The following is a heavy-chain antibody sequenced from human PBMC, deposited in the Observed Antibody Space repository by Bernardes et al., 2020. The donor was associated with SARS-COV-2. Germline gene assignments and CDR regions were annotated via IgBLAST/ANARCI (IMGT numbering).Heavy chain of an antibody. CDR3: AKDGAFDI. CDR2: ISWNKRNI. J-gene: IGHJ3*02. V-gene: IGHV3-9*01. Sequence: VWVGGISWNKRNIGYADSVKGRFTISRDNAKNSLYLQMNSLRAEETALYYCAKDGAFDIWGQGT.